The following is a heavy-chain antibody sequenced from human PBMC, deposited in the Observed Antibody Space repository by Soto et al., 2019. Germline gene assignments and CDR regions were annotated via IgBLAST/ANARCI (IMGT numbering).Heavy chain of an antibody. J-gene: IGHJ6*02. CDR3: ARGGYMYYDFWSGYPYGMDV. CDR2: ISYDGSNK. CDR1: GFTFSSYA. V-gene: IGHV3-30-3*01. D-gene: IGHD3-3*01. Sequence: GGSLRLSCAASGFTFSSYAMHWVRQAPGKGLEWVAVISYDGSNKYYADSVKGRFTISRDNSKNTLYLQMNSLRAEDTAVYYCARGGYMYYDFWSGYPYGMDVWGQGTTVTVSS.